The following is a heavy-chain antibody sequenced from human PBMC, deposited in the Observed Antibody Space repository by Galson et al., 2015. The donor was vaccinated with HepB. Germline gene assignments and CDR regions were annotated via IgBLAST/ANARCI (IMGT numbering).Heavy chain of an antibody. CDR1: GFTFSSYA. J-gene: IGHJ4*02. D-gene: IGHD6-19*01. V-gene: IGHV3-30-3*01. CDR2: IPYDGSYK. CDR3: AREGMAGTLDY. Sequence: SLRLSCAASGFTFSSYAMHWVRQAPGKGLQWVAIIPYDGSYKCYADSVKGRFTISRDNSKNTLYLQTSSLRAEDTAVYYCAREGMAGTLDYWGQGTLITVSS.